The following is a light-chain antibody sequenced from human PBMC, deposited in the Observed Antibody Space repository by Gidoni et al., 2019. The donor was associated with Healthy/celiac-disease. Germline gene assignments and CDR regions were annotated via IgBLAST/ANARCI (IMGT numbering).Light chain of an antibody. Sequence: SSELTQDPAVSVALGQTVRITCQGDSLRSYYASWYQQKPGQAPVLVSYGKNNRPSGIPDRFSGSSSGNTASLTITGAQAEDEADYYCNSRDSSGNHRFGGGTKLTVL. V-gene: IGLV3-19*01. CDR1: SLRSYY. J-gene: IGLJ2*01. CDR3: NSRDSSGNHR. CDR2: GKN.